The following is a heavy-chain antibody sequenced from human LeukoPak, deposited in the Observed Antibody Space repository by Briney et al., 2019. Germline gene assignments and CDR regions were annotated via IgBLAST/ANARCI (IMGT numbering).Heavy chain of an antibody. CDR2: IYHSGNT. CDR1: VASISSSSYY. Sequence: SETVSLTCTVSVASISSSSYYWGWIRQPPGKGLEWIGTIYHSGNTYYNPSLKSRVTISVDTSKNQFSLKLSSVTAAGTAVYYCAREEYYSDTGGSFDSWGQGTLVTVSS. D-gene: IGHD3-10*01. CDR3: AREEYYSDTGGSFDS. V-gene: IGHV4-39*02. J-gene: IGHJ4*02.